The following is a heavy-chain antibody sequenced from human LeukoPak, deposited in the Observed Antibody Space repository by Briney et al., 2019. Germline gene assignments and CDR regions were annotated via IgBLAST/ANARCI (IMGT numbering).Heavy chain of an antibody. CDR2: FDPEDGET. CDR1: GYTLTELS. J-gene: IGHJ4*02. V-gene: IGHV1-24*01. CDR3: ATVLPGYGGNTFEY. D-gene: IGHD4-23*01. Sequence: ASVKVSCKVSGYTLTELSMHWVRQAPGKGLEWMGGFDPEDGETIYAQKFQGRVTMTEDTSTDTAYMELSSLRSEDAAVYYCATVLPGYGGNTFEYWGQGTLVTVSS.